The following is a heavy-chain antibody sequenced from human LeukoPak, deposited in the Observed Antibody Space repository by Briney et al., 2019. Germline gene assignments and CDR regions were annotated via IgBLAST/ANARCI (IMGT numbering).Heavy chain of an antibody. CDR2: INPNSGGT. CDR1: GYTFINYY. D-gene: IGHD3-22*01. Sequence: ASVKVSCKASGYTFINYYIHWVRQAPGQGLEWMGWINPNSGGTNYAQKFQDRVTMTRNTSISTAYMELSSLRSEDTAVYYCASALYYDSSGYYADYWGQGTLVTVSS. V-gene: IGHV1-2*02. J-gene: IGHJ4*02. CDR3: ASALYYDSSGYYADY.